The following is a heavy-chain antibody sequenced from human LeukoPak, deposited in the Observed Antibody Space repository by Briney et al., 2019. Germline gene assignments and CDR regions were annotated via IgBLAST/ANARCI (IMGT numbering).Heavy chain of an antibody. Sequence: SVKVSCKASGFTFTSSAVQWVRQARGQRLEWIGWIVVGSGNTNYAQKFQERVTITRDMSTSLVYMELSSLRSEDTAVYYCAAEAAYYYDSRDAFDVWGQGTMVAVSS. V-gene: IGHV1-58*01. D-gene: IGHD3-22*01. J-gene: IGHJ3*01. CDR2: IVVGSGNT. CDR3: AAEAAYYYDSRDAFDV. CDR1: GFTFTSSA.